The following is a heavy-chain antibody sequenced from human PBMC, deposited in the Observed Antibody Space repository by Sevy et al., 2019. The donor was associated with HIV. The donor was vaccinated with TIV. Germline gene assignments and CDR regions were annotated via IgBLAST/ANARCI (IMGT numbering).Heavy chain of an antibody. CDR3: ARGKSGYGYALNY. D-gene: IGHD5-18*01. V-gene: IGHV3-11*04. CDR2: ISTSGSTI. Sequence: GGSLRLSCAASGFTFSDYYMSWIRQAPGKGLEWVSYISTSGSTIYYADSVKGRFTISRDNFKNTLYLHMSSLRAEDTAVYYCARGKSGYGYALNYWGQGTLVTVSS. CDR1: GFTFSDYY. J-gene: IGHJ4*02.